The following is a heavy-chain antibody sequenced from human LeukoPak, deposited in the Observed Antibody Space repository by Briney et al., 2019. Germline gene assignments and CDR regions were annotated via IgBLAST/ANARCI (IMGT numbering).Heavy chain of an antibody. CDR2: FYYTGNT. J-gene: IGHJ4*02. D-gene: IGHD6-13*01. V-gene: IGHV4-39*07. Sequence: SETLSLTCTVSGGSISSRSYYWGWIRQPPGEGLEWIGSFYYTGNTNYNPSLESRVTISVDTSKNQFSLKLTSVTAADTAVYYCARTRSSTWHLLDYWGQGALVTVSS. CDR1: GGSISSRSYY. CDR3: ARTRSSTWHLLDY.